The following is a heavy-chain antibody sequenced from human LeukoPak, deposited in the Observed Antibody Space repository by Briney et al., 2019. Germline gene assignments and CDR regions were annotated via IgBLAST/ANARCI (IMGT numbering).Heavy chain of an antibody. D-gene: IGHD6-6*01. CDR1: GVAISTRDYF. J-gene: IGHJ4*02. Sequence: PSETLSLTCTVSGVAISTRDYFWGWIRQSPGQGLEWIGNIYYSGTSTYYNPSLQSRVTISLDTSKNQFSLKLNSVTAADTAVYFCVRVKSGRPDYWGQGTLVTVS. CDR3: VRVKSGRPDY. CDR2: IYYSGTST. V-gene: IGHV4-39*02.